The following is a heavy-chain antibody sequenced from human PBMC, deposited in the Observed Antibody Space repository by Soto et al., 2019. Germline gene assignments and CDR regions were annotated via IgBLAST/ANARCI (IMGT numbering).Heavy chain of an antibody. V-gene: IGHV3-23*01. Sequence: EVQLLESGGGLVQPGGSLRLSCAASGFTFSSYAMSWVRQAPGKGLEWVSAISGSGGSTYYADSVKGRFTISRDNSKNTLYLQMNSLRAEDTAVYYCAKGLAYYDFWSGYYTDYYYGMDVWGQGTTVTVSS. CDR3: AKGLAYYDFWSGYYTDYYYGMDV. J-gene: IGHJ6*02. CDR1: GFTFSSYA. CDR2: ISGSGGST. D-gene: IGHD3-3*01.